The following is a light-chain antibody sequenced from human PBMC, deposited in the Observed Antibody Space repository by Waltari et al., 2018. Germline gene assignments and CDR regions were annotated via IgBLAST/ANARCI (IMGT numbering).Light chain of an antibody. Sequence: DIQMTQSPSSLSASIGDRVSITCRASQSIIIYLSWYQQKPGKAPKLLIYAASSLQSGVPSRFSGSGSGTDFTLTISSLQPEDFATYYCQQSCSAPTFGQGTKVEIK. CDR3: QQSCSAPT. V-gene: IGKV1-39*01. J-gene: IGKJ1*01. CDR1: QSIIIY. CDR2: AAS.